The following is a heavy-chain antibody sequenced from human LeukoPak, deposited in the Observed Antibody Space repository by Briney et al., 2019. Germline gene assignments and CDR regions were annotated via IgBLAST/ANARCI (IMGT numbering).Heavy chain of an antibody. CDR3: AGAGINYFYMDV. Sequence: SVKVSCKASGGTFSSYAISWVRQAPGQGLEWMGRIIPILGIANYAQKFQGRVTITADKSTSTAYMDLSSLRSEDTAVYYCAGAGINYFYMDVWGKGTTVTVSS. V-gene: IGHV1-69*04. CDR2: IIPILGIA. D-gene: IGHD6-19*01. CDR1: GGTFSSYA. J-gene: IGHJ6*03.